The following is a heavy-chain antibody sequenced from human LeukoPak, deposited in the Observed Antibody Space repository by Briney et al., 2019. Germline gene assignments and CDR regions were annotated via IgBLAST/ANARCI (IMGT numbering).Heavy chain of an antibody. CDR1: GFTFSSYA. CDR2: IRYDGSNK. Sequence: GGSLRLSCAASGFTFSSYAMHWVRQAPGKGLEWVAFIRYDGSNKYYADSVKGRFTISRDNSKNTLYLQMNSLRAEDTAVYYCAKDSGSYSPFDYWGQGTLVTVSS. J-gene: IGHJ4*02. CDR3: AKDSGSYSPFDY. D-gene: IGHD1-26*01. V-gene: IGHV3-30*02.